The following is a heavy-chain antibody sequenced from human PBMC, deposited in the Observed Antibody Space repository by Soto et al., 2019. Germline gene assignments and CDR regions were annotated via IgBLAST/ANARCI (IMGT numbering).Heavy chain of an antibody. J-gene: IGHJ3*02. Sequence: ASVKVSCKASGYTFTGYYMHWVRQAPGQGLEWMGWINPNSGGTNYAQKFRGWVTMTRDTSISTAYMELSRLRSDDTAVYYCARGTVVTPLDAFDIWGQGTMVTVSS. V-gene: IGHV1-2*04. D-gene: IGHD2-21*02. CDR1: GYTFTGYY. CDR3: ARGTVVTPLDAFDI. CDR2: INPNSGGT.